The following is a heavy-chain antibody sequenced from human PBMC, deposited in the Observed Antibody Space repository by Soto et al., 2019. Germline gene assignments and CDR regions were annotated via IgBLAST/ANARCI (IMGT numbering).Heavy chain of an antibody. V-gene: IGHV3-23*01. D-gene: IGHD2-15*01. CDR2: ISGSGGST. CDR3: AKHLGYCSGGSCYSYYYYYYMDV. J-gene: IGHJ6*03. Sequence: PGGSLRLSCAASGFTFSSYAMSWVRQAPGKGLEWVSAISGSGGSTYYADSVKGRFTISRDNSKNTLYLQMNSLRAEDTAVYYCAKHLGYCSGGSCYSYYYYYYMDVWGKGTTVTVSS. CDR1: GFTFSSYA.